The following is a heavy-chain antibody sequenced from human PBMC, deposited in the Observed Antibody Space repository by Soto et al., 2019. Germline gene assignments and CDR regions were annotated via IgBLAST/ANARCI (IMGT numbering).Heavy chain of an antibody. CDR3: ASPRFFGYRGSSPWDEMLEN. CDR1: GGSFSGYY. J-gene: IGHJ4*02. V-gene: IGHV4-34*01. Sequence: SETLSLTCVVYGGSFSGYYWSWIRQPPGKGLEWIGEINHSGATNYNPSLKSRVIISVDTSKNQFSLRLSSVTAADTAVYYCASPRFFGYRGSSPWDEMLENRGQGTLVTVPS. CDR2: INHSGAT. D-gene: IGHD1-26*01.